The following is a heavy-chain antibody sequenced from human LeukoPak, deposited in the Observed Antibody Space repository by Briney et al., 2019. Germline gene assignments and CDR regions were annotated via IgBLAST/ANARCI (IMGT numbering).Heavy chain of an antibody. CDR2: ISGSGGST. J-gene: IGHJ3*02. CDR3: ARTSTAMVTGAFDI. Sequence: GGSLRLSCAASGFTFSSYAMSWVRQAPGKGLEWVSAISGSGGSTYYADSVKGRFTISRDNAKNSLYLQMNSLRAEDTAVYYCARTSTAMVTGAFDIWGQGTMVTVSS. D-gene: IGHD5-18*01. CDR1: GFTFSSYA. V-gene: IGHV3-23*01.